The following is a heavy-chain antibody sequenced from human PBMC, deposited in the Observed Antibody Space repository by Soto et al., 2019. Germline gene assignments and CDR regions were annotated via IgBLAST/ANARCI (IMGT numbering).Heavy chain of an antibody. D-gene: IGHD2-2*01. CDR1: SDSISRSHW. CDR3: ARGAGYCSSTSCYGGANYYYMDV. Sequence: SETLSLTCAVSSDSISRSHWLTWVRQSPGKGLEWLGDIYYSGSVYYNPSLRSRISISMDKSNNQFSLNLSSVTAADTAVYYCARGAGYCSSTSCYGGANYYYMDVWGKGTTVTVSS. CDR2: IYYSGSV. V-gene: IGHV4-4*02. J-gene: IGHJ6*03.